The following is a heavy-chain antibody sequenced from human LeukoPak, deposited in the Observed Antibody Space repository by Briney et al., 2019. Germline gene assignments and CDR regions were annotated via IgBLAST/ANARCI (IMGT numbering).Heavy chain of an antibody. CDR1: GFTFSSYA. J-gene: IGHJ4*02. D-gene: IGHD6-19*01. Sequence: GGSLRLSCAASGFTFSSYAMHWVRQAPGKGLEYVSAISSNGGSTYYANSVKGRFTISRDNSKNTLYLQMGSLRAEDMAVYYCARGSSGWYELDYWGQGTLDTVSS. CDR2: ISSNGGST. V-gene: IGHV3-64*01. CDR3: ARGSSGWYELDY.